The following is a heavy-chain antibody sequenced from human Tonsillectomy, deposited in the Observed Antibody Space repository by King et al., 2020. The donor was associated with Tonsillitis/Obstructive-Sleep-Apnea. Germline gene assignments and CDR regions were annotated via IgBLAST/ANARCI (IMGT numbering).Heavy chain of an antibody. V-gene: IGHV3-15*07. CDR3: TTDENDYGASYSRNGLAFDV. Sequence: VQLVESGGGLVKPGGSLRLSCAASGFTFADAWMNWVRQAPGKGREGVGRIKSRSDGGTTDYAAPVKGRFTISRADSKNTVSLQMNSLTTEDTAVYYCTTDENDYGASYSRNGLAFDVWGPGTVVTVSS. D-gene: IGHD4-17*01. J-gene: IGHJ3*01. CDR1: GFTFADAW. CDR2: IKSRSDGGTT.